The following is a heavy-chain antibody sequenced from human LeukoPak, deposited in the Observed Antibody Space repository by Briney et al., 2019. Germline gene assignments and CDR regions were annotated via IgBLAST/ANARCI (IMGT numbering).Heavy chain of an antibody. V-gene: IGHV4-4*02. Sequence: SETLSLTCTVSGGSISNKYWSWVRQPPGKGLEWTGEIYHSGSTNYNPSLKSRVTISVDKSKNQFSLKLSSVTAADTAVYYCARVVRRYYYYYYMDVWGKGTTVTISS. D-gene: IGHD3-22*01. CDR1: GGSISNKY. J-gene: IGHJ6*03. CDR3: ARVVRRYYYYYYMDV. CDR2: IYHSGST.